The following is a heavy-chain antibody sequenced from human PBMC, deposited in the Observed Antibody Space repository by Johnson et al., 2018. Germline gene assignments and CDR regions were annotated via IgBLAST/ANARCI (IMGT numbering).Heavy chain of an antibody. D-gene: IGHD1-26*01. J-gene: IGHJ3*02. V-gene: IGHV3-66*01. CDR3: AKRMSPTTRRWEAFDI. CDR1: GFIVSSNY. CDR2: IYAGGGT. Sequence: VQLVQSGGGLVQPGGSLRVSCAASGFIVSSNYMSWVRQAPGTGLEWVSIIYAGGGTYYADSVKGRFPISRDNSKNTVYPQMNSLRADDTAVYYCAKRMSPTTRRWEAFDIWGQGTMVTVSS.